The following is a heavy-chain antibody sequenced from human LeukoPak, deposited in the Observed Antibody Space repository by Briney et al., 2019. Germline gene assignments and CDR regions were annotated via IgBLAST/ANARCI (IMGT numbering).Heavy chain of an antibody. CDR3: ARHPHYYGSGNPDY. J-gene: IGHJ4*02. Sequence: PSETLSLTCTVSGGSIISYSWSWIRQPPGKGLEWIGYIYYIGSTKYNPSLKSRVTISVDTSKNQFSLKLSSVTAADTAVYYCARHPHYYGSGNPDYWGQGTLVTVSS. D-gene: IGHD3-10*01. V-gene: IGHV4-59*08. CDR2: IYYIGST. CDR1: GGSIISYS.